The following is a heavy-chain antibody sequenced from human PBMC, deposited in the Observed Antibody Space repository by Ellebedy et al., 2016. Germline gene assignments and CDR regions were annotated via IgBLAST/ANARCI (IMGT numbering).Heavy chain of an antibody. CDR3: ARRYCSGSSCYSSFDY. V-gene: IGHV5-51*01. CDR1: GYSFTSYW. CDR2: IYPGDSDT. D-gene: IGHD2-15*01. Sequence: GESLKISCKGSGYSFTSYWIGWVRQMPGKGLEWMGIIYPGDSDTRYSPSFQGQVTISADKSISTAYLQWSSLKASDTAMYYCARRYCSGSSCYSSFDYWGQGTLVTVSS. J-gene: IGHJ4*02.